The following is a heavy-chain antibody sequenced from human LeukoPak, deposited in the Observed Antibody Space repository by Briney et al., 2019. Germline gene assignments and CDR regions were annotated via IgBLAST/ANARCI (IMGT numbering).Heavy chain of an antibody. Sequence: PGGSLRLSCAASGFTFSSYAMSWVRQAPGKGLEWVSYISSSGSTIYYADSVKGRFTISRDNAKNSLYLQMNSLRAEDTAVYHCAREVFYCSSTSCNKRFDPWGQGTLVTVSS. CDR1: GFTFSSYA. J-gene: IGHJ5*02. CDR2: ISSSGSTI. V-gene: IGHV3-48*03. D-gene: IGHD2-2*01. CDR3: AREVFYCSSTSCNKRFDP.